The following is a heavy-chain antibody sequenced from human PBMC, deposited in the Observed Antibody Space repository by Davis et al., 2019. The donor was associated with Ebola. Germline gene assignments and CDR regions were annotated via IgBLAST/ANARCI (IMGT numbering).Heavy chain of an antibody. Sequence: GGSLRLSCAASGFTFSSSTMSWVRQAPGKGLEWVSVISGSGGTTYYTDSVKGRFTISRDNSKNTLYLQMNSLRAEDTAVYYCAKQEYSGKKISPFYFDYWGQGTLVTVSS. CDR1: GFTFSSST. CDR2: ISGSGGTT. J-gene: IGHJ4*02. CDR3: AKQEYSGKKISPFYFDY. D-gene: IGHD1-26*01. V-gene: IGHV3-23*01.